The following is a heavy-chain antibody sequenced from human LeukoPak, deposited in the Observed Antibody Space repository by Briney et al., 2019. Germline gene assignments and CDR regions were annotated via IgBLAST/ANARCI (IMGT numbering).Heavy chain of an antibody. D-gene: IGHD6-19*01. J-gene: IGHJ4*02. V-gene: IGHV3-7*03. CDR1: GFTFSYHW. Sequence: GGSLTLSCAASGFTFSYHWMTWVRQAPGKGLEWVANIKNDGTVKNYVDSVKGRFTISRDNSKNTLYLQMNSLRAEDTAVYYCAKLDAQWLARPYFDYWGQGTLVTVPS. CDR2: IKNDGTVK. CDR3: AKLDAQWLARPYFDY.